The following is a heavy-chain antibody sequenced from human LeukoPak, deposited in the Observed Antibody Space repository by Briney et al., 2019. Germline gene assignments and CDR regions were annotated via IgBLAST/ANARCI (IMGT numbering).Heavy chain of an antibody. CDR2: ISSSSSYI. D-gene: IGHD6-13*01. V-gene: IGHV3-21*01. CDR1: GFTFSSYS. Sequence: KAGGSLRLSCAASGFTFSSYSVNWVRQAPGKGLEWVSSISSSSSYIYYADSVKGRFTISRDNAKNSLYLQMNSVRAEDTAVYYCARASSSWDHFDYWGQGTLVTVSS. CDR3: ARASSSWDHFDY. J-gene: IGHJ4*02.